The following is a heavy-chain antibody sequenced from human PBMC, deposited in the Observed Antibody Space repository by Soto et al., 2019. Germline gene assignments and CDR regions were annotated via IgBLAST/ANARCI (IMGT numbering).Heavy chain of an antibody. CDR3: ARDEASLTNCLDP. CDR2: IHYSGYT. CDR1: GGSISIYY. J-gene: IGHJ5*02. Sequence: SETLSLTCTVSGGSISIYYSSWLRQPPGKGLEWIADIHYSGYTNYNPTLKSRVTIAVDTPKNQFSLKPTSVTAADTAAYYCARDEASLTNCLDPWGQGTPVAV. V-gene: IGHV4-59*01.